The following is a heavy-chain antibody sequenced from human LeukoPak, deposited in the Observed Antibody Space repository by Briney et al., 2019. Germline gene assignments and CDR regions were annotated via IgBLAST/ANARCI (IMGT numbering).Heavy chain of an antibody. D-gene: IGHD6-19*01. Sequence: GGSLRLSCAASGFTFSTFWMTWVRQAPGKGLEWVSTISVSGGSTYYADSVKGRFTISRDNSKNTLYLQMNSLRAEDTAVYYCARGDSSGWFVVDHWGQGTLVTVSS. CDR1: GFTFSTFW. V-gene: IGHV3-23*01. CDR3: ARGDSSGWFVVDH. J-gene: IGHJ5*02. CDR2: ISVSGGST.